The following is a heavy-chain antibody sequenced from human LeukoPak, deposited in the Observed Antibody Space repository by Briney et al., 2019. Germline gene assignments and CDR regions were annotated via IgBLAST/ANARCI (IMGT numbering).Heavy chain of an antibody. D-gene: IGHD3-9*01. CDR2: IYTSGST. V-gene: IGHV4-61*02. Sequence: SETLSLTCTVSGGSISSGSYYWRWIRQPAGKGLEWIGRIYTSGSTNYNPSLKSRVTISGDTSKNQFSLKLSSVTAADTAVYYCARDRLRYFDWLHGGGWWFDPWGQGTLVTVSS. J-gene: IGHJ5*02. CDR3: ARDRLRYFDWLHGGGWWFDP. CDR1: GGSISSGSYY.